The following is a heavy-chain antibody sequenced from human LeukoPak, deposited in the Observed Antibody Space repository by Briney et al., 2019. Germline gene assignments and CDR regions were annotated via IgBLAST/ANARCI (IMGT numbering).Heavy chain of an antibody. D-gene: IGHD1-26*01. Sequence: PGGSLRLSCTASGFSFSAYSMSGVRQAPGKGLQWVSYIIHNSGSYLYYADSVKGRFTISRDNAKNSLYLQMNSLRAEDTAVYYCARVLLLEGATKGYFDSWGQGTLVTVSS. J-gene: IGHJ4*02. CDR2: IIHNSGSYL. V-gene: IGHV3-21*01. CDR1: GFSFSAYS. CDR3: ARVLLLEGATKGYFDS.